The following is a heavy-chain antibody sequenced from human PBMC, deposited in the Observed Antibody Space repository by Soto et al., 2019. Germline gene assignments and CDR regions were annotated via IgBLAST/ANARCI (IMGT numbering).Heavy chain of an antibody. CDR1: GGSISSYY. Sequence: ETLSLTCTVSGGSISSYYWSWVRQAPGKGLEWVSVIYSGGSTYYADPVKGRFTISRDNSKNTLYLQMNSLRAEDTAVYYCAGLRVAAGAFDPWGQGTQVTFSS. J-gene: IGHJ5*02. CDR2: IYSGGST. CDR3: AGLRVAAGAFDP. D-gene: IGHD2-15*01. V-gene: IGHV3-53*01.